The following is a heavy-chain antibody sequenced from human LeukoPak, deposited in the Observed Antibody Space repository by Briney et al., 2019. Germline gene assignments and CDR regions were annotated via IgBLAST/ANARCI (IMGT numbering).Heavy chain of an antibody. CDR1: GSTFTTYY. J-gene: IGHJ6*02. Sequence: ATLTVSSKASGSTFTTYYMPRVRQAPAQGLDWMGWINTNSGGTKYAQKFQGRVSMTTDTSISTAYMELSRLRSHTTDVSSCAKQTPSSDSHYNYPPGMDVWGQRTTVTVSS. CDR3: AKQTPSSDSHYNYPPGMDV. D-gene: IGHD6-19*01. V-gene: IGHV1-2*02. CDR2: INTNSGGT.